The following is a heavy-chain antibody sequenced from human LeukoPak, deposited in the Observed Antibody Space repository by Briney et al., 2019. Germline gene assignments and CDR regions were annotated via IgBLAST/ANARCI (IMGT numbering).Heavy chain of an antibody. CDR1: GFTFSRYG. CDR2: IRYDGSNK. CDR3: AKDLGFGELPRGY. Sequence: GGSLRLSCAASGFTFSRYGMNWVRQAPGKGLEWVAFIRYDGSNKYYADSVKGRFTISRDNSKNTLYLQMNSLRAEDTAVYYCAKDLGFGELPRGYWGQGTLVTVSS. V-gene: IGHV3-30*02. J-gene: IGHJ4*02. D-gene: IGHD3-10*01.